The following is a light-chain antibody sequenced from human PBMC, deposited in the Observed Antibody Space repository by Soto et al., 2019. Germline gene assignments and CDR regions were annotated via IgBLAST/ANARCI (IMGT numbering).Light chain of an antibody. CDR3: HQYNSWPRGT. Sequence: EIVMTQSPATLSVSLGERVTLSCRASQSVRSNLAWYQQKPGQAPRLLIYGASTRATGVPASFSGRGSGTEFTLTISSLQSEDSAVYYCHQYNSWPRGTFGPGTKVDIK. CDR1: QSVRSN. V-gene: IGKV3-15*01. J-gene: IGKJ3*01. CDR2: GAS.